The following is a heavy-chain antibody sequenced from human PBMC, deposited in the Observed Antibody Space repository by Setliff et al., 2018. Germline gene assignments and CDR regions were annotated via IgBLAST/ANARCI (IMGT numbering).Heavy chain of an antibody. Sequence: PGGSLRLSCVASGFTFSNYEMSWVRQTPGKGLEWISTIRSNSPTLYYADSVQGRFTISRDNARNSLFLQMSSLRAEDTAVYYCARSLGIRDYSYFDLWGRGTLVTVSS. J-gene: IGHJ2*01. D-gene: IGHD5-12*01. CDR3: ARSLGIRDYSYFDL. CDR1: GFTFSNYE. V-gene: IGHV3-48*03. CDR2: IRSNSPTL.